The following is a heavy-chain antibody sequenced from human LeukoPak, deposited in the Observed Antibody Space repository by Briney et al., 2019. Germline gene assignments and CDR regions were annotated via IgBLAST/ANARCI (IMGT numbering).Heavy chain of an antibody. CDR3: ARGYIVVVTAITSPPQVVGGMDV. D-gene: IGHD2-21*02. Sequence: GASVKVSCKASGGTFSSYAISWVRQAPGQGLEWMGGIIPIFGTANYAQKFQGRVTITADEPTSTAYMELSSLRSEDTAVYYCARGYIVVVTAITSPPQVVGGMDVWGQGTTVTVSS. J-gene: IGHJ6*02. CDR2: IIPIFGTA. CDR1: GGTFSSYA. V-gene: IGHV1-69*13.